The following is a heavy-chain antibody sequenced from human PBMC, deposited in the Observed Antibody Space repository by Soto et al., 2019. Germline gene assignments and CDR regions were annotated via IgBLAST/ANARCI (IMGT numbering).Heavy chain of an antibody. CDR2: ISSSSSYI. V-gene: IGHV3-21*01. CDR3: ARGLSGYDSAGYWYFDL. Sequence: VQLVESGGGLVKPGGSLRLSCAASGFTFSSYSMNWVRQAPGKGLEWVSSISSSSSYIYYADSVKGRFTISRDNAKNSLYLQMNSLRAEDTAVYYCARGLSGYDSAGYWYFDLWGRGTLVTVSS. J-gene: IGHJ2*01. D-gene: IGHD5-12*01. CDR1: GFTFSSYS.